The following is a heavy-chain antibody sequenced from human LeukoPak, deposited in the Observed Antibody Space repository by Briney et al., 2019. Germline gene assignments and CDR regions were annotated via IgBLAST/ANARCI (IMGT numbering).Heavy chain of an antibody. CDR2: IYYSGSA. Sequence: SHSLSLTCTVAGGSISDNYWSWLRQPPRKGLEWLAYIYYSGSANYNPSLKSRVTISVDTTKNQFSLKLTSVAPPDSAVYYCARVGPAVAGTHFYYGMDVWGQGTPVTVSS. CDR3: ARVGPAVAGTHFYYGMDV. CDR1: GGSISDNY. J-gene: IGHJ6*02. D-gene: IGHD6-19*01. V-gene: IGHV4-59*07.